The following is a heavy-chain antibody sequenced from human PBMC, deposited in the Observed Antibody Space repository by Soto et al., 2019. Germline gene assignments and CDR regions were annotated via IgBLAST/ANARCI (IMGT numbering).Heavy chain of an antibody. D-gene: IGHD6-19*01. J-gene: IGHJ3*02. CDR2: IIPIFGTA. CDR1: GGTFSSYA. Sequence: SVKVSCKASGGTFSSYAISWVRQAPGQGLEWMGGIIPIFGTANYAQKFQGRVTITADESTSTAYMELSSLRSEDTAVYYCARTRVAGSFAFDIWGQGTMVTVSS. CDR3: ARTRVAGSFAFDI. V-gene: IGHV1-69*13.